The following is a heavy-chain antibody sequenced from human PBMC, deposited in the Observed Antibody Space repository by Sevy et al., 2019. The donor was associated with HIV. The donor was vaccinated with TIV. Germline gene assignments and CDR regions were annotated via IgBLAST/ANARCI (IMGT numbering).Heavy chain of an antibody. Sequence: GGSLRLSCAASGFTFSSYGMHWVRQAPGKGLEWVAVIWYDGSNKYYADSVKGRFTISRDNSKNTLYLQMNSLRAEDTDVYYCARDFLAAAGTGYGMDVWGQGTTVTVSS. CDR3: ARDFLAAAGTGYGMDV. D-gene: IGHD6-13*01. J-gene: IGHJ6*02. CDR2: IWYDGSNK. CDR1: GFTFSSYG. V-gene: IGHV3-33*01.